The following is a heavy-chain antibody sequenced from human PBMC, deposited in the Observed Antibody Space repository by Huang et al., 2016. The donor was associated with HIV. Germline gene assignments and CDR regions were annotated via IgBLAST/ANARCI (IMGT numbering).Heavy chain of an antibody. CDR3: APDLEPLRY. J-gene: IGHJ4*02. Sequence: QVQLVQSGAEVKKPGASVKVSCKASGYSFTGYDMHWVRQAPGQGLEGMGWINPNTGATHYARRFQGRVSMTRDTSSNTAYMEVVSLRVDDTAVYYCAPDLEPLRYWGQGSLVTVSS. D-gene: IGHD1-1*01. CDR2: INPNTGAT. V-gene: IGHV1-2*02. CDR1: GYSFTGYD.